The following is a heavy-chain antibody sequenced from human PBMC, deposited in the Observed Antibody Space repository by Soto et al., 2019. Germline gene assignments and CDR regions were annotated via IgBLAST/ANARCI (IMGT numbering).Heavy chain of an antibody. V-gene: IGHV4-31*03. CDR3: ARAPDSIGYQQTTEKSFAP. CDR1: GGSISSGGYY. CDR2: IYYSGST. D-gene: IGHD3-22*01. J-gene: IGHJ5*02. Sequence: LSLTCTVSGGSISSGGYYWSWIRQHPGKGLEWIGYIYYSGSTYYNPSLKSRVTISVDTSKNQFSLKLSSVTAADTAVYYCARAPDSIGYQQTTEKSFAPSGHGALVTVS.